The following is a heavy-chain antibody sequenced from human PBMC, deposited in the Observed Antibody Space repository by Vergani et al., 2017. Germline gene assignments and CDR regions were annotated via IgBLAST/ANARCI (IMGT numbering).Heavy chain of an antibody. J-gene: IGHJ4*02. CDR2: INHSGST. V-gene: IGHV4-34*01. CDR1: GGSFSGYY. CDR3: ARGRGYSGYDLVD. D-gene: IGHD5-12*01. Sequence: QVQLQQWGAGLLKPSETLSLTCAVYGGSFSGYYWSWIRQPPGKGLEWIGEINHSGSTNYNPSLKSRVTISVDTSKNQFSLKLSSVTAADTAVYYCARGRGYSGYDLVDWGQGTLVTVSS.